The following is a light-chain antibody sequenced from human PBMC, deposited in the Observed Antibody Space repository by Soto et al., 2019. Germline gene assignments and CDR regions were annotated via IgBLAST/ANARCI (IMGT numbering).Light chain of an antibody. Sequence: DIQMTQSPSTLSASVGDRVTITCRASQSISVWLAWYQQKAGKAPNLLIYKASRLESGVPSRFSGSGSETEFTLTISGLQPGDSATYYCQQYNSYSPTF. CDR2: KAS. J-gene: IGKJ1*01. CDR1: QSISVW. CDR3: QQYNSYSPT. V-gene: IGKV1-5*03.